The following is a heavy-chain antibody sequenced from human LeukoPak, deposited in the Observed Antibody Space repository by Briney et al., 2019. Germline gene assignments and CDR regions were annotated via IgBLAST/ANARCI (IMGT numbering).Heavy chain of an antibody. CDR2: ISYSGST. J-gene: IGHJ4*02. V-gene: IGHV4-34*09. CDR1: GGSFSGYY. Sequence: SETLSLTCAVYGGSFSGYYWSWIRQPPGKGLEWIGYISYSGSTYYNPSLKSRVTISVDTSKNQFSLKLSSVTAADTAVYYCARAPLLGVSFDYWGQGTLVTVSS. CDR3: ARAPLLGVSFDY.